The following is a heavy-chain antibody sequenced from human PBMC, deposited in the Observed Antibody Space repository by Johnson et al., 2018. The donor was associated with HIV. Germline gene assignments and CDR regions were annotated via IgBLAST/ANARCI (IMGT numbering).Heavy chain of an antibody. Sequence: KYYADSVKGRFTISRDNSKNTLYLQMNSLRPEDTAVYYCARSSGYYGTDAFDIWGQGTMVTVSS. D-gene: IGHD3-22*01. J-gene: IGHJ3*02. CDR3: ARSSGYYGTDAFDI. V-gene: IGHV3-30*01. CDR2: K.